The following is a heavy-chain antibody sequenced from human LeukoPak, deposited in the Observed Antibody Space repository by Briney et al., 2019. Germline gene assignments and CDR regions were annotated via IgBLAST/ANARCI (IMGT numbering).Heavy chain of an antibody. Sequence: SGGSLRLSCAASGFTFSSYAMHWVRQAPGKGLEWVAVISYDGSNKYYADSVKGRFTISRDNSKNTLYLQMNSLRAEDTAVYYCARDPATVVANYWGQGTLVTVSS. CDR2: ISYDGSNK. D-gene: IGHD4-23*01. V-gene: IGHV3-30-3*01. J-gene: IGHJ4*02. CDR3: ARDPATVVANY. CDR1: GFTFSSYA.